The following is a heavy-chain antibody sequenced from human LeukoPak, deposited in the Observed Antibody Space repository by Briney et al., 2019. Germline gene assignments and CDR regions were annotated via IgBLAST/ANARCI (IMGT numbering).Heavy chain of an antibody. J-gene: IGHJ4*02. V-gene: IGHV3-30*04. D-gene: IGHD1-14*01. CDR2: ISYDGSNR. CDR1: GFTFSSYG. Sequence: GGSLRLSCAASGFTFSSYGMHWVRQAPGKVPEWVAFISYDGSNRYYADSVKGRFTISRDSSKNTLYLQMNSLRAEDTAVYYCAKDSAEKYDDYWGQGTLVTVSS. CDR3: AKDSAEKYDDY.